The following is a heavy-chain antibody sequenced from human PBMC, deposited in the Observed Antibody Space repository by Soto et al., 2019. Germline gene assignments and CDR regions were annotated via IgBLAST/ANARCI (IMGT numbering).Heavy chain of an antibody. J-gene: IGHJ4*02. CDR2: IYYSGST. CDR3: ASRSSGWYFDY. Sequence: SETLSLTCTVSGGSISSGGYYWRWIRQHPGKGLEWIGYIYYSGSTYYNPSLKSRVTISVDTSKNQFSLKLSSVTAADTAVYYCASRSSGWYFDYWGQGTLVTVSS. CDR1: GGSISSGGYY. V-gene: IGHV4-31*02. D-gene: IGHD6-19*01.